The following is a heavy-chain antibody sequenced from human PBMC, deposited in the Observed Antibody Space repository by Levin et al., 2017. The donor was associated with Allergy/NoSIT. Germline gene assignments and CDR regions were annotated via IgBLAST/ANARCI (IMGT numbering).Heavy chain of an antibody. CDR3: ARIKAYYDFWSCYSFPPSYYFDS. Sequence: SQTLSLTCAVYGGSFSGYYWSWIRQPPGKGLEWIGKINHNGTTNYNPSLKSRVTISVDTSKNQFSLKLTSVTAADTALYYCARIKAYYDFWSCYSFPPSYYFDSWGQGTLVTVSS. D-gene: IGHD3-3*01. V-gene: IGHV4-34*01. CDR2: INHNGTT. CDR1: GGSFSGYY. J-gene: IGHJ4*02.